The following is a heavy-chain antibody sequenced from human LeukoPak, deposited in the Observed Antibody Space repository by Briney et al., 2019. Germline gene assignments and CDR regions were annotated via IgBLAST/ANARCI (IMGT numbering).Heavy chain of an antibody. J-gene: IGHJ4*02. CDR1: GGSVSSGSYY. CDR2: IYYSGST. V-gene: IGHV4-61*01. D-gene: IGHD3-10*01. Sequence: SETLSLTCTVSGGSVSSGSYYWSWIRQPPGKGLEWIGYIYYSGSTNYNPSLKSRVTISVDTSKNQFSLKLSSVTAAGTAVYYCARDRPAHYYGSGSYLFDYWGQGTLVTVSS. CDR3: ARDRPAHYYGSGSYLFDY.